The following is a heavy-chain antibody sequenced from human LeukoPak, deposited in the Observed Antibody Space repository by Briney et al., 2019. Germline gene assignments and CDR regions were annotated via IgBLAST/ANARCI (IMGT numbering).Heavy chain of an antibody. V-gene: IGHV1-46*01. Sequence: ASVKVSCKASGYTFTSSYMHWVRQAPGRGLEWMGIINPSGGSTSYAQKFQGRVTMTRDTSTSTVYMELSSLRSEDTAVYYCARAARIIQYSNLNFDYWGQGTLVTVSS. CDR1: GYTFTSSY. CDR2: INPSGGST. D-gene: IGHD4-11*01. J-gene: IGHJ4*02. CDR3: ARAARIIQYSNLNFDY.